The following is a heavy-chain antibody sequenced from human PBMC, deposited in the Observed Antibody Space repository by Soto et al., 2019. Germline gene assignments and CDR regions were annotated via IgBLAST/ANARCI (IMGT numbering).Heavy chain of an antibody. V-gene: IGHV3-23*01. CDR2: LSGSDGTT. D-gene: IGHD3-10*01. Sequence: GGSLRLSCTVSGVTFSNYAMNWVRQAPGKGLEWVSSLSGSDGTTYYADSVKGRFIISRDNSKNTLYLLMNSLRAEDTALYYCAKQRADYGSGADTFYFDSWGQGALVTVSS. J-gene: IGHJ4*02. CDR1: GVTFSNYA. CDR3: AKQRADYGSGADTFYFDS.